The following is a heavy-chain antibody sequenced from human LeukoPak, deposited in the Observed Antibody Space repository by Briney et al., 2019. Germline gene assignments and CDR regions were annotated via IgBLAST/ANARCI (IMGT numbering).Heavy chain of an antibody. CDR1: GFTFSSHW. J-gene: IGHJ4*02. CDR2: IKQDGSEK. Sequence: GGSLRLSCAASGFTFSSHWMSWVRQAPGKGLEWVANIKQDGSEKYYVDSVKGRFTITRDNAKNSLYLQMNSLRAEDTAVYYCARDRSPGDYWGQGTLVTVSS. V-gene: IGHV3-7*01. CDR3: ARDRSPGDY.